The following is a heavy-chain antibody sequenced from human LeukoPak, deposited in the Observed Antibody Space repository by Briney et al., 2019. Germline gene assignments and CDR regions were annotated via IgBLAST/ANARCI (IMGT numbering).Heavy chain of an antibody. CDR3: ARVLRGAPDY. CDR2: ISWNSGSI. V-gene: IGHV3-9*01. Sequence: GGSLRLSCAASGFTFDDYAMHWVRQAPGKGLEWVSGISWNSGSIGYADSVKGRFTISRDNAKNSLYLQMNSLRAEDTAVYYCARVLRGAPDYWGQGTLVTVSS. CDR1: GFTFDDYA. D-gene: IGHD3-10*01. J-gene: IGHJ4*02.